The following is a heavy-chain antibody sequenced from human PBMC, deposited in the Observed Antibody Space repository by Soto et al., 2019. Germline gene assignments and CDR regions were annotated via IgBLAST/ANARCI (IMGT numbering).Heavy chain of an antibody. CDR1: GYTFTSYA. CDR2: VNAGNGNT. V-gene: IGHV1-3*05. D-gene: IGHD2-21*02. CDR3: ARSFVVVTAIDY. Sequence: QVQVVQSGAEEKKPGASVKVSCKASGYTFTSYAMHWVREAPGQSLEWMGWVNAGNGNTKYSRKFQGRVTITRDTSASTAYMEMSSMRSEDTNVYYCARSFVVVTAIDYWGQGTMVTVSS. J-gene: IGHJ4*02.